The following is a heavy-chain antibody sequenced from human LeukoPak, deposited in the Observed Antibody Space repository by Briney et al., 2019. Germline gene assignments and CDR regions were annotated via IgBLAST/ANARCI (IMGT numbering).Heavy chain of an antibody. CDR2: INPNTGDP. Sequence: ASVKVSCKASGYTFTSYSMHWVRQAPGQGLEWMGWINPNTGDPKYAQGFQGRFIISRDTSISTAYLQLSSLKAEDTAVYYCAKEIVGDYGSHPTASQDYWGQGTLVTVSS. J-gene: IGHJ4*02. CDR3: AKEIVGDYGSHPTASQDY. V-gene: IGHV7-4-1*02. D-gene: IGHD4-17*01. CDR1: GYTFTSYS.